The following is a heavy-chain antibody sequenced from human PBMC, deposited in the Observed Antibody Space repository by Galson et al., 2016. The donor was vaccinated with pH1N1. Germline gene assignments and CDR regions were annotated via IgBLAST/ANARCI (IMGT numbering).Heavy chain of an antibody. J-gene: IGHJ4*02. CDR2: ISYDGSDK. Sequence: QAPGKGLEWVAGISYDGSDKYYADSVKGRFTVSRDNSKNTLYLQMNGLRAEDTAVYYCAKLASYSTSSVASYFDSWGQGTLVTVSS. CDR3: AKLASYSTSSVASYFDS. V-gene: IGHV3-30*18. D-gene: IGHD6-6*01.